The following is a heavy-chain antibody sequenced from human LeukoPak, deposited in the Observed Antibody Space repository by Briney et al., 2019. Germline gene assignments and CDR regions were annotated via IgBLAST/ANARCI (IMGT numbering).Heavy chain of an antibody. CDR2: INPNSGGT. V-gene: IGHV1-2*02. Sequence: ASVKVNCKASGYTFTGYYMHWVRQAPGQGLEWMGWINPNSGGTNYAQKIQGRVTMTRCTFISTAYMELSRLRADDTAVYYCAREFLVSRAITIFGVATAGWFDPWGQGTLVTVSS. D-gene: IGHD3-3*01. CDR3: AREFLVSRAITIFGVATAGWFDP. J-gene: IGHJ5*02. CDR1: GYTFTGYY.